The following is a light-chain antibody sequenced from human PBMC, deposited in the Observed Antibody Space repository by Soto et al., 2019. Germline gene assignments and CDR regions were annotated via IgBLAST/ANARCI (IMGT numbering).Light chain of an antibody. Sequence: IVMTQSPDSLALSLGERATFNCKSSQSILYSSNNKNYLAWYQQKPGQPPKLLIYWASTRESGVPDRFSGSGSGTDFTLTISSLQAEDVAIYYCQQYYTSLYTFGQGTKLEIK. CDR3: QQYYTSLYT. CDR2: WAS. V-gene: IGKV4-1*01. CDR1: QSILYSSNNKNY. J-gene: IGKJ2*01.